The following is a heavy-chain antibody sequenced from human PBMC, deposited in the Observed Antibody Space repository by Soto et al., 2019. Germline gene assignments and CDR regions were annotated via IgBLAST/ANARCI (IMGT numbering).Heavy chain of an antibody. J-gene: IGHJ6*03. CDR1: GGSISSYY. CDR3: ASFYDYFWGSYRNVIYYMDV. Sequence: SETLSLTCTVSGGSISSYYWSWIRQPPGKGLEWIGYIYYSGSTNYNPSLKSRVTISVDTSKNQFSLKLSSVTAADTAVYYCASFYDYFWGSYRNVIYYMDVGGKGTRVTVSS. CDR2: IYYSGST. D-gene: IGHD3-16*02. V-gene: IGHV4-59*08.